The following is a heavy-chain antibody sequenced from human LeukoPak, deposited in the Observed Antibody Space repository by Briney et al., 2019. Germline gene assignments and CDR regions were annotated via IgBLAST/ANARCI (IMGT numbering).Heavy chain of an antibody. Sequence: PSQTLSLTCTVSGGSISSGDYYWSCNRQPPGKGLEWIGYIYYSGSTYYNPSLKSRVTISVDTSKSQFSLKLSSVPAADTAVYYCARVYWGSSSSPIDYWGQGTLVTVSS. D-gene: IGHD6-6*01. J-gene: IGHJ4*02. CDR1: GGSISSGDYY. CDR2: IYYSGST. V-gene: IGHV4-30-4*08. CDR3: ARVYWGSSSSPIDY.